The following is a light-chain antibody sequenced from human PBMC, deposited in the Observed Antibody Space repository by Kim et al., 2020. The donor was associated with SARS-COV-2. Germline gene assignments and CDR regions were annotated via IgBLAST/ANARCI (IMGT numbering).Light chain of an antibody. V-gene: IGKV6-21*02. CDR3: QQSGAFLT. J-gene: IGKJ4*01. CDR2: YAS. CDR1: HSIGNR. Sequence: SVHPREPVTITCRASHSIGNRLHWYQQKPDQSPKLLIRYASQSITGVPPRFSGSGSGTEFTLTINSLEAEDAATYYCQQSGAFLTFGGGTKVDIK.